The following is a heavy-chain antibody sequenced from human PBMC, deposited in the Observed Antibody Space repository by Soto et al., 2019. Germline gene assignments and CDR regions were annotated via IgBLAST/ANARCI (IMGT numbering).Heavy chain of an antibody. CDR2: ISSSSSTI. CDR1: GFTFSSYS. Sequence: EVQLVESGGGLVQPGGSLRLSCAASGFTFSSYSMNWVRQAPGKGLEWVSYISSSSSTIYYADSVKGRFTISRDNAKNSLYLQMNSLRDEDTAVYYCARDLGEPQTSYYYYYYGMDVWGQGTTVTVSS. D-gene: IGHD3-16*01. J-gene: IGHJ6*02. V-gene: IGHV3-48*02. CDR3: ARDLGEPQTSYYYYYYGMDV.